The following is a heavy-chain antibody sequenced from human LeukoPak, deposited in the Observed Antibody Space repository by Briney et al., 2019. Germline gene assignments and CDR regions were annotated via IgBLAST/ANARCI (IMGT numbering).Heavy chain of an antibody. J-gene: IGHJ3*02. CDR1: GGSISSGSYY. Sequence: SSENLSLTCTGSGGSISSGSYYWSWIRQPAGKGLEWIGRIYTSGSTNYNPSLKSRVTISVDTSKNQFSLKLSSVTAADTAVYYCARVSSWYDDAFDIWGQGTMVTVSS. CDR3: ARVSSWYDDAFDI. CDR2: IYTSGST. D-gene: IGHD6-13*01. V-gene: IGHV4-61*02.